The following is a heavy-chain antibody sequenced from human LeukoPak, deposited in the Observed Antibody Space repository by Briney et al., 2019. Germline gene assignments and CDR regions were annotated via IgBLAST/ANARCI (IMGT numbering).Heavy chain of an antibody. V-gene: IGHV4-31*03. CDR3: ARQQAGGSGKIDY. CDR2: IYYSGST. Sequence: PSQTLSLTCTVSGGSISSGGYYWNWIRQHPGKGLEWIGYIYYSGSTYYNPSLKGRVTISVDTSKNQFSLKLSSVTAADTAVYYCARQQAGGSGKIDYWGQGTLVTVSS. J-gene: IGHJ4*02. CDR1: GGSISSGGYY. D-gene: IGHD3-10*01.